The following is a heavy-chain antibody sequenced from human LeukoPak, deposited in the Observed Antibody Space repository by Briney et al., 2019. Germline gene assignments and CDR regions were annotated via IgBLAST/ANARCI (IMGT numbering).Heavy chain of an antibody. Sequence: GGSLRLSCAGSGFTFSVYAMSWVRQAPGKGLEWVSAICGSGSSTSSADSVKGRFTVSRDNSQNTVYLQMSSLRAEDSAVYYCARRNFDFWSGTYHGWYFELWGRGTLVTVSA. CDR1: GFTFSVYA. CDR3: ARRNFDFWSGTYHGWYFEL. V-gene: IGHV3-23*01. CDR2: ICGSGSST. J-gene: IGHJ2*01. D-gene: IGHD3-3*01.